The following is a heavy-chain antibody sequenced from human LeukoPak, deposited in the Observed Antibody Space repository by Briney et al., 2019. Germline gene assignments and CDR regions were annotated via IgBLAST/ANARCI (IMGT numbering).Heavy chain of an antibody. CDR3: ARSKFYYGSGSYVDY. D-gene: IGHD3-10*01. J-gene: IGHJ4*02. CDR2: IYPGDSDT. V-gene: IGHV5-51*01. CDR1: GYSFTSYW. Sequence: GESLKISCKGSGYSFTSYWIGWVRQMPGKGLEWMGIIYPGDSDTRYSPSFQGQVTISADRSIATAYLQWSSLMASDTAMYFCARSKFYYGSGSYVDYWGQGTLVTVSS.